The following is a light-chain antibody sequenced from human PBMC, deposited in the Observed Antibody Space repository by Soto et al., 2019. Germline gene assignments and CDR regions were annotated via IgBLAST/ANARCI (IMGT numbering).Light chain of an antibody. CDR2: EVN. Sequence: QSVLTQPPSVSGSPGQSVTITCTGTSSDVGTYNRVSWYQQPPGTAPKLIIYEVNNRPSGVPDRFSGSKSGNTASLTISGLQAEDEAEYHCSLYTTSSSRVVFGGGTQLTVL. CDR1: SSDVGTYNR. CDR3: SLYTTSSSRVV. V-gene: IGLV2-18*01. J-gene: IGLJ2*01.